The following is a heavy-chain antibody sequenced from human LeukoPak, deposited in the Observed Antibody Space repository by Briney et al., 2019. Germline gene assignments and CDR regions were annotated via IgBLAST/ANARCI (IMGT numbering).Heavy chain of an antibody. CDR3: ARDHGYSGLDY. CDR2: IYSGGST. CDR1: GFTVSSNY. J-gene: IGHJ4*02. Sequence: GGSLRLSCAASGFTVSSNYMSWVRQAPGKGLEWVSVIYSGGSTYYADSVRGRFTISRDNSKNTLYLQMNSLRAEDTAVYHCARDHGYSGLDYWGQGTLVTVSS. V-gene: IGHV3-53*01. D-gene: IGHD1-26*01.